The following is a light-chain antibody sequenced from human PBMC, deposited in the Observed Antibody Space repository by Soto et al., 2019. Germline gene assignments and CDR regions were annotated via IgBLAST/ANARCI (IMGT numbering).Light chain of an antibody. J-gene: IGKJ1*01. CDR3: QQYGSSPT. Sequence: ENVLTQSPGTLSLSPGERATLSCRASQSVSSSYLAWYQQKPGQAPRLLIYGASSRATGIPARFSGSGSGTDFTLTISRLEPEDFAVYYCQQYGSSPTFGQGTKVDIK. V-gene: IGKV3-20*01. CDR2: GAS. CDR1: QSVSSSY.